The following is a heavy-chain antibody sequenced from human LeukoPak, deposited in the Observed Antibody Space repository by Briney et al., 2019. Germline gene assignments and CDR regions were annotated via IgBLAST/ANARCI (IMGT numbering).Heavy chain of an antibody. D-gene: IGHD3-16*01. CDR3: ARAFTSWSFDY. CDR1: GVSISSYY. J-gene: IGHJ4*02. Sequence: SETLSLTCSVSGVSISSYYWSWIRQPPGKGLEWIGYMYYSGNTKYNPSLKSRVAISVDTSKNQFSLKLTSVTAADTAVYYRARAFTSWSFDYWGQGTLVTVSS. CDR2: MYYSGNT. V-gene: IGHV4-59*13.